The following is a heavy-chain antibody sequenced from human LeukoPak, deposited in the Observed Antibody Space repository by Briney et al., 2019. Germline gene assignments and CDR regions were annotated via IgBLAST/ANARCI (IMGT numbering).Heavy chain of an antibody. CDR3: AKEMDDYGDYGVFDY. CDR2: ISYDGSNK. Sequence: GGSLRLSCAASGFTFSSYGMHWVRQAPGKGLEWVAVISYDGSNKYYADSVKGRFTISRDNSKNTLYLQMNSLRAEDTAVYYCAKEMDDYGDYGVFDYWGQGTLVTVSS. V-gene: IGHV3-30*18. D-gene: IGHD4-17*01. CDR1: GFTFSSYG. J-gene: IGHJ4*02.